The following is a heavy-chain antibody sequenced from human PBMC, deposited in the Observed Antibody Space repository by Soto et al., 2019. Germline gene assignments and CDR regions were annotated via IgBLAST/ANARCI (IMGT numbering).Heavy chain of an antibody. V-gene: IGHV2-5*02. Sequence: QITLKESGPTLVKPTQTLTLTCAFSGLSLTTNGLSVGWDRQPPGKALEWLALIYWDDDKRYSPSLKSKHTNTRDTSKNQVVLTMTNMDPVDTATYYCAHSSTDLNHAMDVRGQGTTVSVSS. CDR3: AHSSTDLNHAMDV. CDR1: GLSLTTNGLS. CDR2: IYWDDDK. D-gene: IGHD3-3*01. J-gene: IGHJ6*02.